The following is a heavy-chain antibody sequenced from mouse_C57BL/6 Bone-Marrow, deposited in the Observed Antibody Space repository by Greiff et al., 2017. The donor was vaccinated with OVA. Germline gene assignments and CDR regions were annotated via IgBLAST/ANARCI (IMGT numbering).Heavy chain of an antibody. V-gene: IGHV1-64*01. CDR1: GYTFTRYC. D-gene: IGHD1-1*01. J-gene: IGHJ2*01. CDR2: IYPNSGST. Sequence: VQLQQPGAELVKPGASVKLSCKASGYTFTRYCMHWVKQRPGQGLEWIGMIYPNSGSTYYNEKFKSKATLTVDKSSSTAYMQLSSLTYADSDVYESARIYYGSSLRWGYWGQGTTLTVSS. CDR3: ARIYYGSSLRWGY.